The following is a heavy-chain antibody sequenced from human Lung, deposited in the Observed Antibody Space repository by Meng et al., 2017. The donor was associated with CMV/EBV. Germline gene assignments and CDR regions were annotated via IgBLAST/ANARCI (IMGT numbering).Heavy chain of an antibody. Sequence: LTCAASGFTFSSFAIHWVRQAPGKGLDWVAVVSYDGTKTYYSDSVKGRFTLSRDNSKNTMYMEMSSLGAEDTALYYCARDREGAMDIVATILDYWGQGXLVTVSS. J-gene: IGHJ4*02. V-gene: IGHV3-30*04. CDR3: ARDREGAMDIVATILDY. D-gene: IGHD5-12*01. CDR2: VSYDGTKT. CDR1: GFTFSSFA.